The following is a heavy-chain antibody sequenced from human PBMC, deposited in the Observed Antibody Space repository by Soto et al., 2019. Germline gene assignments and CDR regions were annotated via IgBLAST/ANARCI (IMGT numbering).Heavy chain of an antibody. V-gene: IGHV3-15*01. CDR3: TSTSFYDSSGYYPDY. CDR2: IKSKTDGGTT. J-gene: IGHJ4*02. D-gene: IGHD3-22*01. Sequence: RQAPGKGLEWVGRIKSKTDGGTTDYAAPVKGRFTISRDDSKNTLYLQMNSLKTEDTAVYYCTSTSFYDSSGYYPDYWGQGTLVTVSS.